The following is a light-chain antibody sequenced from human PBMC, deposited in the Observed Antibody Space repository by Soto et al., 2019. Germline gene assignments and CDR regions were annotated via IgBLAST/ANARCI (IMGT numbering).Light chain of an antibody. CDR1: QDVSSW. CDR3: QPTNSFPLT. Sequence: DIQVTQSPSSVSASVGDRVTITCRTSQDVSSWLAWYQQKPGKAPELLIYSASTLQTGVPSMFSGSGSGTDFTLTISSLQPEDFATYYCQPTNSFPLTFGGGTKVEIK. J-gene: IGKJ4*01. CDR2: SAS. V-gene: IGKV1-12*01.